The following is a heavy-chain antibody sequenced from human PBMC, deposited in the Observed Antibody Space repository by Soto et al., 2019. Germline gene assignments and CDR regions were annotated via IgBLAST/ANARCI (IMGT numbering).Heavy chain of an antibody. CDR2: ITSSGGNA. J-gene: IGHJ4*02. CDR3: VRVGYSSSWYHY. V-gene: IGHV3-11*04. D-gene: IGHD6-13*01. Sequence: VGSLRLSCAASGFSFKDYYMTWMRQTPEKGLEWISTITSSGGNAYYAASVKGRVTISRDNAKNSLYLQMNSLRDEDTAVYYCVRVGYSSSWYHYWGQGTLVTVSS. CDR1: GFSFKDYY.